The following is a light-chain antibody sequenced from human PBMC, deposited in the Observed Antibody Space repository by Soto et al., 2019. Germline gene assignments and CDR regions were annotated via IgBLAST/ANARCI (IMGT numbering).Light chain of an antibody. Sequence: QSAMAQPASVSGSPGQSITISCTGTSSDVGAYDAVSWYQQHPGKAPQVIIYRGTKRPSGVFTRFSGSVSGNTASLTVSGLQAEDEAEYFFFSPEPESTYIFGIAPQVTV. J-gene: IGLJ1*01. V-gene: IGLV2-23*01. CDR3: FSPEPESTYI. CDR1: SSDVGAYDA. CDR2: RGT.